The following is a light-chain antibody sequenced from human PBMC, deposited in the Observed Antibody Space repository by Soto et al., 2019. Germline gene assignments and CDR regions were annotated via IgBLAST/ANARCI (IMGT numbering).Light chain of an antibody. CDR1: QKINTW. V-gene: IGKV1-5*01. Sequence: QMTQSPSTLSASVGDRFTITCRASQKINTWLAWYQQKPGTAPRRLIYDVSTLQSGVPSRFSGSGSGTEFTLTITSLHPDESAICYCQQYDGYFGPGTKV. CDR2: DVS. CDR3: QQYDGY. J-gene: IGKJ3*01.